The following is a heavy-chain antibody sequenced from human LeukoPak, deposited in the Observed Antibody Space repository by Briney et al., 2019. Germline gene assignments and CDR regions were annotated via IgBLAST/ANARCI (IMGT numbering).Heavy chain of an antibody. CDR3: AVSYRDAFDI. Sequence: GGSLRLSCAASGFTFSSYSMNWVRQAPGKGLEWVSYISSSSSSIYYADSVKGRFTISRDNAKKSLYLKMNSLRAEDTAVYYCAVSYRDAFDIWGQGTMVTVSS. D-gene: IGHD3-16*02. V-gene: IGHV3-48*01. J-gene: IGHJ3*02. CDR1: GFTFSSYS. CDR2: ISSSSSSI.